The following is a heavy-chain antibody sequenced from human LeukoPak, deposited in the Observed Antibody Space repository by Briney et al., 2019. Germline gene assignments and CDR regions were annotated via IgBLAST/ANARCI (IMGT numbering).Heavy chain of an antibody. CDR2: IYPGDSDT. J-gene: IGHJ4*02. Sequence: GESLQISCKGSGYSFTNSWIGWVRQMPGKGLEWMGIIYPGDSDTGYSPPFQGQVTFSADKSISTAYLQWSSLKASDTAMYYCARSYHYDSSGYYSLDYWGQGTLVTVSS. V-gene: IGHV5-51*01. D-gene: IGHD3-22*01. CDR3: ARSYHYDSSGYYSLDY. CDR1: GYSFTNSW.